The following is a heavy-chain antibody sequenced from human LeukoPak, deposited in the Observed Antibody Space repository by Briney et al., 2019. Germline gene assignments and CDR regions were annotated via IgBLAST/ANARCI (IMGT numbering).Heavy chain of an antibody. CDR1: GYCFTSYW. CDR2: IYPGDSDT. J-gene: IGHJ4*02. V-gene: IGHV5-51*01. Sequence: GESLKISCKGSGYCFTSYWIGWVRQMPGKGLEWMGIIYPGDSDTRYSPSFQGQVTISADKSISTAYLQWSSLKASDTAMYYCASLMGGYSYGYYFDYWGQGTLVTVSS. CDR3: ASLMGGYSYGYYFDY. D-gene: IGHD5-18*01.